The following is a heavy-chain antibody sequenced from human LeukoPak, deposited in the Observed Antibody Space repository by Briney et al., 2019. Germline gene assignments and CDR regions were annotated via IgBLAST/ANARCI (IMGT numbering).Heavy chain of an antibody. CDR3: ARDGPSGCPEI. Sequence: SGTLSLTCAVSGGSIGSYYWSWIRQPPGKGLEWIGYIYYSGSTNYNPSLKSRVTISVDTSKNQFSLKLSSVTAADTAVYYCARDGPSGCPEIWGQGTLVTVSS. CDR1: GGSIGSYY. J-gene: IGHJ4*02. D-gene: IGHD6-19*01. CDR2: IYYSGST. V-gene: IGHV4-59*01.